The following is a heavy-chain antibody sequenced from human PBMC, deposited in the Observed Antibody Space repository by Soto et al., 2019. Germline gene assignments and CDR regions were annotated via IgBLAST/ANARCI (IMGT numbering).Heavy chain of an antibody. CDR2: FSAYNGDT. D-gene: IGHD1-26*01. CDR1: GYTFINYC. CDR3: ARWSAIVGGAEALDI. Sequence: QVQLVQSGAEVKKPGASVRVSCKTSGYTFINYCITWVRQAPGQGLEWMGWFSAYNGDTSSSEKVQDRFNMTTDTSTNTVYMDLRSLRSDDTAVYYCARWSAIVGGAEALDIWGQGTMGIVSS. J-gene: IGHJ3*02. V-gene: IGHV1-18*01.